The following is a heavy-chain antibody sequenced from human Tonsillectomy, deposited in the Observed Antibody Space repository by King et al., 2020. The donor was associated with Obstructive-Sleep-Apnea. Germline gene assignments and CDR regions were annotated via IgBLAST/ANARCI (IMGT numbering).Heavy chain of an antibody. CDR1: GFSLSTSGVG. CDR2: IYWDDDK. CDR3: ALYSSNYYYFDY. Sequence: TLKESGPTLVKPTQTLTLTCTFSGFSLSTSGVGVGWIRQPPGKALEWLALIYWDDDKRYSPSLKSRLTITKDTSNNQVVLTMTNMDPVDTATYYCALYSSNYYYFDYWGQGTLVTVSS. D-gene: IGHD6-13*01. J-gene: IGHJ4*02. V-gene: IGHV2-5*02.